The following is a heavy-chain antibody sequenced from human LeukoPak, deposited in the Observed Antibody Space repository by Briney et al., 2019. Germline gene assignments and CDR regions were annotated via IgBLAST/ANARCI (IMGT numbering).Heavy chain of an antibody. CDR3: EGIRTTFDY. CDR2: ISSGGGST. CDR1: GFTFSTYA. D-gene: IGHD1-14*01. J-gene: IGHJ4*02. Sequence: PGGSLRLSCAASGFTFSTYAMSWVRQAPGKGLEWVSAISSGGGSTYYADSVKGRFTISRDNSKNTLYLQMNSLKTEDTAVYYCEGIRTTFDYWGQGTLVTVSS. V-gene: IGHV3-23*01.